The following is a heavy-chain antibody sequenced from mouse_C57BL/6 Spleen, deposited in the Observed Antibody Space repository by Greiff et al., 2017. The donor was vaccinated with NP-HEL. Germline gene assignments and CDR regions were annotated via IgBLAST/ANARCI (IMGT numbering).Heavy chain of an antibody. CDR3: ARSGGLRLWFAY. V-gene: IGHV1-42*01. D-gene: IGHD2-4*01. CDR2: INPSTGGT. CDR1: GYSFTGYY. Sequence: VQLQQSGPELVKPGASVKISCKASGYSFTGYYMNWVKQSPEKSLEWIGEINPSTGGTIYNQKFKAKATLTVDKSSSTAYMQLKSLTSEDSAVYYCARSGGLRLWFAYWGQGTLVTVSA. J-gene: IGHJ3*01.